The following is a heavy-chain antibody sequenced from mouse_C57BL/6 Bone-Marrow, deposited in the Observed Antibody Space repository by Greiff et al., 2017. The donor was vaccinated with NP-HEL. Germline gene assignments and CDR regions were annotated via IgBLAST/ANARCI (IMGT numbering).Heavy chain of an antibody. CDR2: IYPRSGNT. CDR3: AVIPDWYFDV. J-gene: IGHJ1*03. CDR1: GYTFTSYG. D-gene: IGHD1-1*01. Sequence: VQLVESGAELARPGASVKLSCKASGYTFTSYGISWVKQRTGQGLEWIGEIYPRSGNTYYNEKFKGKATLTADKSSSTAYMELRSLTSEDSAVYFCAVIPDWYFDVWGTGTTVTVSS. V-gene: IGHV1-81*01.